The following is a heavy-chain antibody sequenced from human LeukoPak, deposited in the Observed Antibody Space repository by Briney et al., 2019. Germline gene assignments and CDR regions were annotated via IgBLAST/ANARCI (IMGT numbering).Heavy chain of an antibody. CDR1: GFTVSSNY. J-gene: IGHJ3*02. CDR2: IYSCGST. Sequence: GGSLRLSCAASGFTVSSNYMSWVRQAPGKGLEWVSVIYSCGSTYYADSVKGRFTISRDNSKNTLYLQMNSLRAEDTAVYYCASDWFVHDAFDIWGQGTMVTVSS. V-gene: IGHV3-66*01. CDR3: ASDWFVHDAFDI. D-gene: IGHD3-10*01.